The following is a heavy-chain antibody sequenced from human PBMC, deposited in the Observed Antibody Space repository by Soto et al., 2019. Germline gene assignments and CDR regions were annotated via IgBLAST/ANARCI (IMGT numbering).Heavy chain of an antibody. V-gene: IGHV1-69*13. D-gene: IGHD3-3*01. J-gene: IGHJ6*02. CDR2: IFPIFGTA. CDR1: GGTFSSYA. CDR3: ARDNYLEYYDFWSGPEDYYYGMDV. Sequence: SVKVSCKASGGTFSSYAISWVRQAPGQGLEWMGGIFPIFGTANYAQKFQGRVTITADESTSTAYMELSSLRSEDTAVYYCARDNYLEYYDFWSGPEDYYYGMDVWGQGTTVTVSS.